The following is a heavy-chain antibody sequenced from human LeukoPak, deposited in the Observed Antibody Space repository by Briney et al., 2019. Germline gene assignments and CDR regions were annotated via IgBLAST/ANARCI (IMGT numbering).Heavy chain of an antibody. D-gene: IGHD2-15*01. CDR3: AKDPIVVVVAATRDSDY. Sequence: GGSLRLSCAASGFTFSSYGMSWVRQAPGKGLEWVSAISGSGGSTYYADSVKGRFTISRDNSKNTLYLQMNSLRAEDTAVYYRAKDPIVVVVAATRDSDYWGQGTLVTVSS. CDR2: ISGSGGST. J-gene: IGHJ4*02. CDR1: GFTFSSYG. V-gene: IGHV3-23*01.